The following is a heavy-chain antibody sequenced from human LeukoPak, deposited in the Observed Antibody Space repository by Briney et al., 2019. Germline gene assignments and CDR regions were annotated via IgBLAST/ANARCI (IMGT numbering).Heavy chain of an antibody. Sequence: SETLSLTCTVSGSSISSYYWSWIRQPPGKGLEWIGYIYYSGSTNYNPSLKSRVTISVDTSKNQFSLKLSSVTAADTAVYYCARHMGLGYSYGYPYFDYWGQGTLVTVSS. CDR3: ARHMGLGYSYGYPYFDY. D-gene: IGHD5-18*01. J-gene: IGHJ4*02. V-gene: IGHV4-59*08. CDR1: GSSISSYY. CDR2: IYYSGST.